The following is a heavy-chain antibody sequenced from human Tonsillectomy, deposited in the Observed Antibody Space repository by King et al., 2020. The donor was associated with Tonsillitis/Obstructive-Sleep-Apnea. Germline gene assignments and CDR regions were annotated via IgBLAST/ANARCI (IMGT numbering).Heavy chain of an antibody. Sequence: VQLQQWGTGLLKPSETLSLTCAVYGGSFSGYYWSWIRQPPGKGLEWIGEINHSGSTNYNPSLRGLVTISVDTSKNQFSLKLTSVTAADTAVYCCARGRNLDAFDIWGQGTMVTVSS. D-gene: IGHD1-14*01. J-gene: IGHJ3*02. CDR3: ARGRNLDAFDI. CDR1: GGSFSGYY. V-gene: IGHV4-34*01. CDR2: INHSGST.